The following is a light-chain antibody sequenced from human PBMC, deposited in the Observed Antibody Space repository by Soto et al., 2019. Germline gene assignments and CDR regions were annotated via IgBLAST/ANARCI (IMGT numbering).Light chain of an antibody. CDR2: SNN. CDR3: ATWDDSLNGLI. J-gene: IGLJ2*01. Sequence: QSVLTQPPSASGTPGQRVTISCSGGSSNIKTNGVSWYQQVPGAAPKLLIYSNNQRPSGAPDRFYGSKSGTSASLAISGLQSEDEATYHCATWDDSLNGLIFGGGTKLTVL. V-gene: IGLV1-44*01. CDR1: SSNIKTNG.